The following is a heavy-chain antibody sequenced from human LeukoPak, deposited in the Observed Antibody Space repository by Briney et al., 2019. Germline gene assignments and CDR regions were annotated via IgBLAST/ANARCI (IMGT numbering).Heavy chain of an antibody. CDR1: GYSFTNYW. CDR3: ARAGKYTMDV. Sequence: GESLKISCKGSGYSFTNYWIAWARQMPGKGLEWMGMIYPSDSATKYSPSFQGQVTISADKSITTAYLQWSSLKASDTAMYYCARAGKYTMDVWGLGTTVTVSS. D-gene: IGHD3-10*01. CDR2: IYPSDSAT. V-gene: IGHV5-51*01. J-gene: IGHJ6*02.